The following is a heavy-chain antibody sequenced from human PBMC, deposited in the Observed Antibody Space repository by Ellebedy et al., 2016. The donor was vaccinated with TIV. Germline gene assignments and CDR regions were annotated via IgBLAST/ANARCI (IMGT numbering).Heavy chain of an antibody. J-gene: IGHJ4*02. V-gene: IGHV3-74*01. D-gene: IGHD3-9*01. CDR1: GCTSRNYW. CDR3: TCWAGQERYQGPFDY. CDR2: INNDGSST. Sequence: GESLKISCVASGCTSRNYWMHWVRQAPGKGLVWVSHINNDGSSTSYADSVKGRFTISRDNVRNTLYLQMNSLRVEDTAVYYCTCWAGQERYQGPFDYWGQGILVIVS.